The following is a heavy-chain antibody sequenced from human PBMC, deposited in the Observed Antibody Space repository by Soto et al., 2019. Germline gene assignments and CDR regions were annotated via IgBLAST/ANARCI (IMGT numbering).Heavy chain of an antibody. Sequence: SETLSLTCTVSGGSISSYYWSWIRQPPGKGLEWIGYIYYSGSTNYNPSLKSRVTISVDTSKNQFSLKLSSVTAADTAVYYCARRPVYGDYSRMDAFEIWGQGTMVTVSS. V-gene: IGHV4-59*08. CDR1: GGSISSYY. D-gene: IGHD4-17*01. J-gene: IGHJ3*02. CDR3: ARRPVYGDYSRMDAFEI. CDR2: IYYSGST.